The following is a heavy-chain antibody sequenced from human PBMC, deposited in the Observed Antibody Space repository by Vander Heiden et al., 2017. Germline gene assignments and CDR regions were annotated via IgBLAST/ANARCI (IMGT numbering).Heavy chain of an antibody. J-gene: IGHJ6*02. D-gene: IGHD3-22*01. CDR3: ARDFDSSGYYSYYYYYGMDV. CDR2: ISYDGSNK. Sequence: AASGFTFSSYAMHWVRQAPGKGLEWVAVISYDGSNKYYADSVKGRFTISRDNSKNTLYLQMNSLRAEDTAVYYCARDFDSSGYYSYYYYYGMDVWGQGTTVTVSS. V-gene: IGHV3-30-3*01. CDR1: GFTFSSYA.